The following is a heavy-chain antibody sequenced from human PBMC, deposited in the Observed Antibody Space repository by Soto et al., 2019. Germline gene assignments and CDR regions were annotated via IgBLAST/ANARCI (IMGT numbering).Heavy chain of an antibody. V-gene: IGHV3-21*01. Sequence: GGSLRLSCAASGFTVSSYHMSWVRQAPGKGLEWVSGIGGSGDDTEYTDSVKGRFTVSRDDAEKSLYLQMNSLRAEDTAIYYCARCMGFDGSGYAFFDSWGQGTQVTVSS. CDR2: IGGSGDDT. CDR3: ARCMGFDGSGYAFFDS. CDR1: GFTVSSYH. D-gene: IGHD3-10*01. J-gene: IGHJ4*02.